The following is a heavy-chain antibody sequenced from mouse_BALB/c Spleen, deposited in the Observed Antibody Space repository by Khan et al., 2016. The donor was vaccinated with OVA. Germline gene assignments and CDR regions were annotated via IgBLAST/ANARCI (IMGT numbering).Heavy chain of an antibody. CDR3: ARYGARYNYAMDY. Sequence: EVKLEESGPGLVKPSQSLSLTCTVTGYSITSDYAWYWIRQFPGNKLEWMGYISYSGSTNYNPSLKSRISIKRDTSKNQFFLQLNSVTTEDTATYYCARYGARYNYAMDYWGQGTSVTVSS. V-gene: IGHV3-2*02. D-gene: IGHD1-1*02. CDR1: GYSITSDYA. J-gene: IGHJ4*01. CDR2: ISYSGST.